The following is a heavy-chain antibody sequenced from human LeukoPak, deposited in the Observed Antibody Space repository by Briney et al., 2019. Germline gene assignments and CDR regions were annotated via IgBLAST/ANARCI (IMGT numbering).Heavy chain of an antibody. D-gene: IGHD1-26*01. CDR1: GFTFSRYW. CDR2: IKSDGSST. Sequence: GGSLRLSCAASGFTFSRYWMHWVRQAPGKGLVWVSCIKSDGSSTSIADSAKGRFTISRDNAKNTVYLQMNSLRAEDTAVYYCVRDNRSYNFDYWGQGTLVSVSS. CDR3: VRDNRSYNFDY. V-gene: IGHV3-74*01. J-gene: IGHJ4*02.